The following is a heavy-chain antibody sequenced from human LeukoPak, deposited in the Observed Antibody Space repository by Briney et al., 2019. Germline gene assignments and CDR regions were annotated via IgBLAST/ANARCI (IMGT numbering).Heavy chain of an antibody. CDR1: GFNFGSYT. CDR3: ARDDKRWTIFGVATH. CDR2: ISGSGGIT. D-gene: IGHD3-3*01. V-gene: IGHV3-23*01. J-gene: IGHJ3*01. Sequence: GGSLRLSCAASGFNFGSYTMNWVRQAPGKGLEWVSGISGSGGITYYADSVKGRFTISRDNAKNSLYLQMNSLRDEDTAVYYCARDDKRWTIFGVATHWGQGTMVTVSS.